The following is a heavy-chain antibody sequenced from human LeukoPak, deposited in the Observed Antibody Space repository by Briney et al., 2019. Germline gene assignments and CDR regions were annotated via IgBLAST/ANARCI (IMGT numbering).Heavy chain of an antibody. CDR1: GGSISSYY. D-gene: IGHD2-2*01. J-gene: IGHJ6*03. CDR3: AREVSCSSTSCDYYYYYMDV. CDR2: IYYSGST. V-gene: IGHV4-59*01. Sequence: SETLSVTCTVSGGSISSYYWSWIRQPPGKGLEWIGHIYYSGSTNYNPSLKSRVTISVDTSKNQFSLKLSSVTAADTAVYYCAREVSCSSTSCDYYYYYMDVWGKGTTVTVSS.